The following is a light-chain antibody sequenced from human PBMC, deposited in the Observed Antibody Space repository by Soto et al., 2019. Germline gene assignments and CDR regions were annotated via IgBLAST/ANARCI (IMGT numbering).Light chain of an antibody. V-gene: IGKV1-5*01. Sequence: STITQSPSTLSASVGDRVTITCRASESIRTWLAWYQHKPGKAPKFLIYDASTLESGVPSRFSGSGSGTEFTLTISSLQPDDFATYYCQQYNNYPRTFGQGTKVDIK. J-gene: IGKJ1*01. CDR1: ESIRTW. CDR2: DAS. CDR3: QQYNNYPRT.